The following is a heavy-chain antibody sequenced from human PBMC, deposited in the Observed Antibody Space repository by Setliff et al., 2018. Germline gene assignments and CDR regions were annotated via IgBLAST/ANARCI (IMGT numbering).Heavy chain of an antibody. CDR1: GYIFTNYY. CDR2: INANTGGT. J-gene: IGHJ3*01. D-gene: IGHD3-10*01. CDR3: AKQSYSDSLYAFDV. Sequence: ASVKVSCKTSGYIFTNYYIHWVRQAPGQGLEWMGWINANTGGTREVQKFQGRVTMTRDTSIDTAYMEVNRLTYDDTAVYYCAKQSYSDSLYAFDVWGQGTVVT. V-gene: IGHV1-2*02.